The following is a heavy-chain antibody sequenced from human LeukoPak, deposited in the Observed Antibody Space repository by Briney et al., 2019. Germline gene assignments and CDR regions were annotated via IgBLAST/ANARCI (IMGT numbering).Heavy chain of an antibody. CDR3: AKGLCSTSCYSVPDHV. CDR2: ISGSGGST. D-gene: IGHD2-2*01. J-gene: IGHJ6*02. Sequence: GGSLRLSCAASGFTFSSYAMGWVRQAPGKGLEWVSAISGSGGSTFYADSVKGRFTISRDNSKSTLYLQMNSLRAEDTAVYYCAKGLCSTSCYSVPDHVWGQGTTVTVS. V-gene: IGHV3-23*01. CDR1: GFTFSSYA.